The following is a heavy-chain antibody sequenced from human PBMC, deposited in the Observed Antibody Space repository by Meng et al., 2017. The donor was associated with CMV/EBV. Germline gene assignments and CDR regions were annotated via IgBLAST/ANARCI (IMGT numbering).Heavy chain of an antibody. Sequence: SVKVSCKASGFTFTSSAVQWVRQARGQRLEWIGWIVVGSGNTNYAQKFQERVTITRDMSTSTAYMELSSLRAEDTAVYYCAKDGITGTQYYYYYYGMDVWGQGTTVTVSS. V-gene: IGHV1-58*01. J-gene: IGHJ6*02. D-gene: IGHD1-7*01. CDR2: IVVGSGNT. CDR3: AKDGITGTQYYYYYYGMDV. CDR1: GFTFTSSA.